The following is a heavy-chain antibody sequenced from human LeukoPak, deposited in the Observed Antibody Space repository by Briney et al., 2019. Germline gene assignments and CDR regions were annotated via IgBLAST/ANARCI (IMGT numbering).Heavy chain of an antibody. CDR1: GYSISSGYY. Sequence: SETLSLTCTVSGYSISSGYYWGWIRQPPGKGLEWIGTIYHSGSTNYNPSLKSRVTISVDTSKNQFSLKLSSVTAADTAVYYCARGRARPRFTHYCSSTSCYGYTFDYWGQGTLVTVSS. D-gene: IGHD2-2*01. J-gene: IGHJ4*02. V-gene: IGHV4-38-2*02. CDR3: ARGRARPRFTHYCSSTSCYGYTFDY. CDR2: IYHSGST.